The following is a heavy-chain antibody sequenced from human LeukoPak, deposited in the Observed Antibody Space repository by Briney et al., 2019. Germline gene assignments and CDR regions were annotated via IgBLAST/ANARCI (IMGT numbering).Heavy chain of an antibody. V-gene: IGHV4-39*07. CDR1: GGSISSSSYY. J-gene: IGHJ6*03. D-gene: IGHD1-14*01. Sequence: SETLSLTCTVSGGSISSSSYYWGWIRQPPGKGLEWIGEINHSGSTNYNPSLKSRVTISVDTSKNQFSLKLSSVTAADTAVYYCARGRYNRLYYYYYYMDVWGKGTTVTVSS. CDR2: INHSGST. CDR3: ARGRYNRLYYYYYYMDV.